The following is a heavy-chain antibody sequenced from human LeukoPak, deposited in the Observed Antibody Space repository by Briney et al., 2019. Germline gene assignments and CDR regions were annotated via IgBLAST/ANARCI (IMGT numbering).Heavy chain of an antibody. CDR2: IIPIFGTA. J-gene: IGHJ4*02. CDR3: ARSLDYCSSTSCYQYYFDY. CDR1: GGTFSSYA. D-gene: IGHD2-2*01. Sequence: SVTVSCKASGGTFSSYAISWVRQAPGQGLEWMGGIIPIFGTANYAQKFQGRVTITADESTSTAYMELSSLRSEDTAVYYCARSLDYCSSTSCYQYYFDYWGQGTLVTVSS. V-gene: IGHV1-69*01.